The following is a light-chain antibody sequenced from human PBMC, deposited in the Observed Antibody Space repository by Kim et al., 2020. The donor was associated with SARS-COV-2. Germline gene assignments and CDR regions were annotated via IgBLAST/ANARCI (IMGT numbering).Light chain of an antibody. CDR1: QSVSSSF. CDR2: GAS. V-gene: IGKV3-20*01. CDR3: QQYGSSLYT. Sequence: LSPGERATLSCRASQSVSSSFLAWYQQRPGQAPRLLIYGASSRATGIPDRFSGSGSGTDFTLTISRLEPEDFAVYYCQQYGSSLYTFGQGTKL. J-gene: IGKJ2*01.